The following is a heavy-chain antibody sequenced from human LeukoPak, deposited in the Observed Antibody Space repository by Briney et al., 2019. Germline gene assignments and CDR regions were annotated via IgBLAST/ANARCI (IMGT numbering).Heavy chain of an antibody. CDR1: GYTFTSYD. Sequence: ASVKVSCKASGYTFTSYDINWVRQATGQGLEWMGWMNPNSGNTGYAQKFQGRVTMTRNTSISTAYMELSSLRSEDTAVYYCVRVKSEWELPNWFDPWGQGTLVTVSS. J-gene: IGHJ5*02. CDR2: MNPNSGNT. V-gene: IGHV1-8*01. D-gene: IGHD1-26*01. CDR3: VRVKSEWELPNWFDP.